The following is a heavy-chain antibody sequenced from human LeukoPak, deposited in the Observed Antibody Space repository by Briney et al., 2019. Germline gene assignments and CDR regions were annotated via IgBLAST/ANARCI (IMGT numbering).Heavy chain of an antibody. V-gene: IGHV4-34*01. Sequence: SETLSLTCAVYGGSFSGYYWSWIRQPPGKGLEWIGSIYYSGSTYYNPSLKSRVTISVDTSKNQFSLKLSSVTAADTAVYYCARAAAGDFWSGYSKYYFDYWGQGTLVTVSS. CDR1: GGSFSGYY. CDR3: ARAAAGDFWSGYSKYYFDY. CDR2: IYYSGST. J-gene: IGHJ4*02. D-gene: IGHD3-3*01.